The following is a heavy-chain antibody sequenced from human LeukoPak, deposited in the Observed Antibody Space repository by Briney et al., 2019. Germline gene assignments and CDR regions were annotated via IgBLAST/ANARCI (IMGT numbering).Heavy chain of an antibody. CDR2: MNPNSGNT. V-gene: IGHV1-8*01. CDR1: GYTFTSYD. D-gene: IGHD6-13*01. CDR3: ATRAPGYSSSWYNYGMDV. J-gene: IGHJ6*02. Sequence: ASVKVSCKASGYTFTSYDINWVRQATEQGLEWMGWMNPNSGNTGYAQKFQGRVTMTRNTSISTAYMELSSLRSEDTAVYHCATRAPGYSSSWYNYGMDVWGQGTTVTVSS.